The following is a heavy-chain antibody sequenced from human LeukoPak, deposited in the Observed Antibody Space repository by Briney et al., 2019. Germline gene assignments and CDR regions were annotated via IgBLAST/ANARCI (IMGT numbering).Heavy chain of an antibody. CDR3: ARNYYGSGSYYTLDS. CDR1: GGSVSSNKAA. Sequence: SQTLSLTCTISGGSVSSNKAAWNWIRQSPSRGLEWLGRTYYDSQWYRDYAVSVKSRMTVNPDTSKNRFSLHLNSVTPEDTAVYYCARNYYGSGSYYTLDSWGPGTLVTVSS. D-gene: IGHD3-10*01. V-gene: IGHV6-1*01. J-gene: IGHJ4*02. CDR2: TYYDSQWYR.